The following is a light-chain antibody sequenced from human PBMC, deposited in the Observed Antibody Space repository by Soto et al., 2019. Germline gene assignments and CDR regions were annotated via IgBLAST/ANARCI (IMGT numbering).Light chain of an antibody. CDR3: QQYGRSPTT. CDR2: GAS. V-gene: IGKV3-20*01. J-gene: IGKJ5*01. Sequence: EIVMTQSPATLSMSPGERVSISCRASQTVSNNLAWYQQKPGQAPRLLIYGASSRATGIPDRFSGSGSGTGFTLTISRLEPEDFAVYYCQQYGRSPTTFGQGTRLEIK. CDR1: QTVSNN.